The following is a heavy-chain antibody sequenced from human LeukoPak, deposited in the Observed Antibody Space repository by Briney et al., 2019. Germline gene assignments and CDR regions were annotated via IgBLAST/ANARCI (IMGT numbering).Heavy chain of an antibody. D-gene: IGHD3-22*01. J-gene: IGHJ4*02. Sequence: SETLSLTRTVSGGSISSNYWNWIRQPPGKGLEWIGYIYYSGSTNCNPSLKSRVTISVDASKNQFSLNLSSVTAADTAVYYCARLGYFDGSGYSGLDYWGQGTLVTVSS. CDR1: GGSISSNY. CDR2: IYYSGST. CDR3: ARLGYFDGSGYSGLDY. V-gene: IGHV4-59*01.